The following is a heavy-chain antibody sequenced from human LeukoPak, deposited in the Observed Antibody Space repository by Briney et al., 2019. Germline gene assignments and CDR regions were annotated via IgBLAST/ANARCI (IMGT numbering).Heavy chain of an antibody. D-gene: IGHD2-15*01. CDR3: ARDGIVVVVAAYFDY. J-gene: IGHJ4*02. V-gene: IGHV3-21*01. Sequence: GGSLRLSCTASGFTFSSYSMNWVRQAPGKGLEWVSSVSSNSNYIYYADSVKGRFTISRDNAKNSLYLQMNSLRAEDTAVYYCARDGIVVVVAAYFDYWGQGTLVSVSS. CDR1: GFTFSSYS. CDR2: VSSNSNYI.